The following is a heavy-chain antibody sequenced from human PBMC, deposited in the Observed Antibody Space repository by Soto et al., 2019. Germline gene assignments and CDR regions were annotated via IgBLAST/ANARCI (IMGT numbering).Heavy chain of an antibody. J-gene: IGHJ4*02. V-gene: IGHV1-2*04. D-gene: IGHD6-19*01. CDR2: INPNSGGT. CDR3: ATGYSSGWYVY. CDR1: GYAFTGYY. Sequence: GASVKVSCKASGYAFTGYYMHWVRQAPGQGLEWMGWINPNSGGTNYAQKFQGWVTMTRDTSISTAYMELSSLRSEDTAVYYCATGYSSGWYVYWGQGTLVTVSS.